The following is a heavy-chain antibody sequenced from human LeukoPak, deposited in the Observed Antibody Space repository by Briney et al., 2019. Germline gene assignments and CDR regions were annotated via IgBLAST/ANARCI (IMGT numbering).Heavy chain of an antibody. CDR3: ARGQEQFSSPWQWGPRRKNFYYYGMDV. CDR1: GFTVSSSS. CDR2: ISSDGNT. V-gene: IGHV3-66*01. J-gene: IGHJ6*02. D-gene: IGHD6-19*01. Sequence: GGSLRLSCAASGFTVSSSSMNWVRLGPGKGLEWVSVISSDGNTYYADSVKGRFTISRDNSRDTLSLQMHGLRADDTAVYYCARGQEQFSSPWQWGPRRKNFYYYGMDVWGQGTTVTVSS.